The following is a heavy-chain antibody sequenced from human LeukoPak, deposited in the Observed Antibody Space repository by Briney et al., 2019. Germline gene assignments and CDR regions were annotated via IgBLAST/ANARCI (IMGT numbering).Heavy chain of an antibody. CDR1: GLTFSDYA. CDR3: ARNKAITAFFGMDV. J-gene: IGHJ6*02. V-gene: IGHV3-30*03. Sequence: SGTSLRLSCAASGLTFSDYAMHWVRQAPGKGLEWVAVIAYGGTYTHHADSLKGRFTISRDNSRDTLYLQINSLRPEDTALYYCARNKAITAFFGMDVWGQGTTVIVSS. CDR2: IAYGGTYT. D-gene: IGHD2/OR15-2a*01.